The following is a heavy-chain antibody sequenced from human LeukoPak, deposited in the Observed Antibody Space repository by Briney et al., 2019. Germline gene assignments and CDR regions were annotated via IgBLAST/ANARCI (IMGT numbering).Heavy chain of an antibody. CDR1: GGSISRSSYY. J-gene: IGHJ4*02. CDR2: IYYSGST. CDR3: ARLTSGHFDY. D-gene: IGHD3-10*01. Sequence: SETLSLTCTVSGGSISRSSYYWGWIRQPPGKGLEWIATIYYSGSTYYNPSLKSRVTISADASKNQFSLKLSSVTAADTAVYYCARLTSGHFDYWGQGTLVTVSS. V-gene: IGHV4-39*01.